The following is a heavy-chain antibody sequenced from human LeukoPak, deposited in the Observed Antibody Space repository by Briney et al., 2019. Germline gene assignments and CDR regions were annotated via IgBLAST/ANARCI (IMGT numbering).Heavy chain of an antibody. CDR2: VHHSGST. V-gene: IGHV4-59*02. CDR3: ARDFAGFGGGIDC. D-gene: IGHD2-15*01. CDR1: ASLVTNSY. J-gene: IGHJ4*02. Sequence: SETLSLTCAVSASLVTNSYWSWIRQTPGQGLEWIGYVHHSGSTIYNPSLKSRTLISKDTSKNVFSLRVNSVTAADTAVYYCARDFAGFGGGIDCWGQGTLVTVSS.